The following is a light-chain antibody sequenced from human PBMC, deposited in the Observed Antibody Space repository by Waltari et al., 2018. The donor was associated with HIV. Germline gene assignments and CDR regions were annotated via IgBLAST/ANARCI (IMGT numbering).Light chain of an antibody. V-gene: IGKV3-15*01. CDR1: QTVHSN. CDR2: AAS. Sequence: EILMTQSPATLSVSPGGGGTLSCRASQTVHSNLAWFQQKPGQAPRLLIYAASTRATDIPDRFSASGSGTEFTLTISSLQSEYFAVYFCQQYHKWPETFGQGTKLEIK. CDR3: QQYHKWPET. J-gene: IGKJ2*01.